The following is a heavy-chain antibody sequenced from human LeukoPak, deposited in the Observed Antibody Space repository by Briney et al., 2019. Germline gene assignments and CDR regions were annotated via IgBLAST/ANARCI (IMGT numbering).Heavy chain of an antibody. D-gene: IGHD2-2*02. CDR3: GKGVVVVPAAIKVLDAFDI. Sequence: GGSLRLSCAASGFTFSSYGMHWVRQAPGKGLEWVAFIRYDGSNKYYADSVKGRFTISRDNSKNTLYLQMNSLSAEDTAVYYCGKGVVVVPAAIKVLDAFDIWGQGTMVTVSS. J-gene: IGHJ3*02. CDR1: GFTFSSYG. V-gene: IGHV3-30*02. CDR2: IRYDGSNK.